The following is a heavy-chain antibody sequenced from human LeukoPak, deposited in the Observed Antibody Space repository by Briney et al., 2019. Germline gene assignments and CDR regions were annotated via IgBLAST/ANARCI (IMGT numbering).Heavy chain of an antibody. CDR1: GFTFSRSA. Sequence: GGSLRLSYSASGFTFSRSAMHWVRQAPGKGLEYVSAISSNGGSTYYADSVKGRFTISRDNSKNTLYLQMSSLRAEDTALYYCVKDDSSSVGWGQGTLVTVSS. CDR3: VKDDSSSVG. CDR2: ISSNGGST. V-gene: IGHV3-64D*06. D-gene: IGHD3-22*01. J-gene: IGHJ4*02.